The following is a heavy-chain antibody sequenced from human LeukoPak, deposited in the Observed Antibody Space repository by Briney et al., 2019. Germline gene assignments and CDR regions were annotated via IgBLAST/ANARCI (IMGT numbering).Heavy chain of an antibody. Sequence: SETLSLTCTVSGGSISSSSYYWGWLRQPPGKGLEWIGSIYYSGSTYYNPSLKSRVTISVDTSKNQFSLKLSSVTAADTAVYYCARGTYDYGGNWFDPWGQGTLVTVSS. V-gene: IGHV4-39*01. CDR3: ARGTYDYGGNWFDP. J-gene: IGHJ5*02. CDR2: IYYSGST. D-gene: IGHD4-23*01. CDR1: GGSISSSSYY.